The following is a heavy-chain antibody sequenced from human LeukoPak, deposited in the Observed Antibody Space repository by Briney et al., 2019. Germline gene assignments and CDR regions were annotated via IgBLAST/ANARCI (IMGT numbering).Heavy chain of an antibody. V-gene: IGHV1-69*05. CDR2: IIPIFGTA. CDR3: AREKRYGDYVPYYMDV. J-gene: IGHJ6*03. CDR1: GGTFSSYA. D-gene: IGHD4-17*01. Sequence: SVKVSCKTSGGTFSSYAISWVRQAPGQGLEWMGRIIPIFGTANYAQKFQGRVTITTDESTSTAYMELSSLRSEDTAVYYCAREKRYGDYVPYYMDVWGKGTTVTVSS.